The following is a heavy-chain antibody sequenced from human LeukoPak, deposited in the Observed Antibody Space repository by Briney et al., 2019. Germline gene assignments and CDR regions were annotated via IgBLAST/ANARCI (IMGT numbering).Heavy chain of an antibody. CDR3: ARQGSREAPRFLEWLLYRGGIDY. J-gene: IGHJ4*02. D-gene: IGHD3-3*01. V-gene: IGHV4-30-4*01. CDR2: IYYSGST. CDR1: GGSISSGDYY. Sequence: SQTLSLTCTVSGGSISSGDYYWSWIRQPPGKGLEWIGYIYYSGSTYYNPSLKSRVTISVDTSKNQFSLKLSSVTAADTAGYYCARQGSREAPRFLEWLLYRGGIDYWGQGTLVTVSS.